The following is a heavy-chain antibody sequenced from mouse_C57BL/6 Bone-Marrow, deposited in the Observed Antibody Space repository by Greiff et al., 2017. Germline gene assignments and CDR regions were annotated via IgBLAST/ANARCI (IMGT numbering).Heavy chain of an antibody. D-gene: IGHD1-1*01. CDR2: IDPSDSYT. CDR3: ARSPSYYYGSSYPDY. J-gene: IGHJ2*01. CDR1: GYTFTSYW. V-gene: IGHV1-69*01. Sequence: QVQLQQSGAELVMPGASVKLSCKASGYTFTSYWMHWVKQRPGQGLEWIGEIDPSDSYTNYNQKFKGKSTLTVDKSSSTAYMQLSSLTSEDSAVXDGARSPSYYYGSSYPDYWGQGTTLTVSS.